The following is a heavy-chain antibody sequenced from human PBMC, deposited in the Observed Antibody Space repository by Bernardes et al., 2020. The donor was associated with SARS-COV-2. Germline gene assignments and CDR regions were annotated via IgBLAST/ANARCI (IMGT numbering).Heavy chain of an antibody. CDR3: AKDIEVGGVWGGMDV. CDR1: GFTFDDYN. J-gene: IGHJ6*02. Sequence: GGSLRLSCVASGFTFDDYNMYWVRQAPGKGLEWVSLITWDGSGSWYGDSVKGRFTISRDNSKNSLYLQMNSLRTEDTAFYYCAKDIEVGGVWGGMDVWGQGTTVTVSS. V-gene: IGHV3-43*01. D-gene: IGHD3-16*01. CDR2: ITWDGSGS.